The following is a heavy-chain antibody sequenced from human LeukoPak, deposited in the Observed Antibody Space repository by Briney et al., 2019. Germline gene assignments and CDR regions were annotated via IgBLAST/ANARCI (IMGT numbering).Heavy chain of an antibody. CDR1: GGSVSSGSYY. D-gene: IGHD7-27*01. Sequence: PSETLSLTCTVSGGSVSSGSYYWSWIRQPPGKGLEWIGYIYYSGSTNYNPSLKSRVTISVDTSKNQFSLKLSSVTAADTAVYYCARVGLRTGTLYYYYYYGMDVWGQGTTVTVSS. CDR2: IYYSGST. J-gene: IGHJ6*02. V-gene: IGHV4-61*01. CDR3: ARVGLRTGTLYYYYYYGMDV.